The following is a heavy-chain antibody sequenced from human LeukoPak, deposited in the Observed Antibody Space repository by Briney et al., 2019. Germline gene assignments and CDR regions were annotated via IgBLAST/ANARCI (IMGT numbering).Heavy chain of an antibody. Sequence: SETLSLTCTVSGYSISSGYYWGWIRQPPGKGLEWIGSIYHSGSTNYNPSLKSRVTISVDTSKNQFSLKLSSVTAADTAVYYCAASKYYDFWSGYPLDYWGQGTLVTVSS. D-gene: IGHD3-3*01. CDR3: AASKYYDFWSGYPLDY. CDR2: IYHSGST. J-gene: IGHJ4*02. CDR1: GYSISSGYY. V-gene: IGHV4-38-2*02.